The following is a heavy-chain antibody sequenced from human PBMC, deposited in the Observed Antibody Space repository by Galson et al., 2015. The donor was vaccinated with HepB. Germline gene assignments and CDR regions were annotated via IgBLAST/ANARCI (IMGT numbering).Heavy chain of an antibody. Sequence: LSLTCTVSGGSITSRSYHWGWIRQPPGKGLEWIGYIYYSGSTNYNPSLKSRVTISVDTSKNQFSLKLSSVTAADTAVYYCARVSSGYYWYFDLWGRGTLVTVSS. V-gene: IGHV4-61*05. CDR1: GGSITSRSYH. D-gene: IGHD3-22*01. CDR3: ARVSSGYYWYFDL. CDR2: IYYSGST. J-gene: IGHJ2*01.